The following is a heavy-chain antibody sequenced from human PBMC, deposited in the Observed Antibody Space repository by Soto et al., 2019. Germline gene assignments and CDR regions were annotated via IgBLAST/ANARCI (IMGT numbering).Heavy chain of an antibody. CDR3: ASTLSGYDPEYSSGWYPDWFDP. CDR2: INPFDGNR. D-gene: IGHD6-19*01. V-gene: IGHV1-18*01. CDR1: GYTFTSYD. J-gene: IGHJ5*02. Sequence: GASVKVSCKASGYTFTSYDINWVRQATGQGLEWMGWINPFDGNRMFAQSLQGRVTMTRDTSTSTVYMELRSLRSDDTAVYYCASTLSGYDPEYSSGWYPDWFDPWGQGTLVTVSS.